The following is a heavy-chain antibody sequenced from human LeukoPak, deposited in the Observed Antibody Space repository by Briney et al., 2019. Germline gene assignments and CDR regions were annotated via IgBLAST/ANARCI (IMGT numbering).Heavy chain of an antibody. J-gene: IGHJ4*02. V-gene: IGHV4-59*12. D-gene: IGHD3-10*01. Sequence: SETLSLTCTVSGGSISSYYWSWIRQPPGKGLEWIGYIYYSGSTNYNPSLKSRVTISVDTSKNQFSLKLSSVTAADTAVYYCARGGREPISWGVIIILDYWGQGTLVTVSS. CDR1: GGSISSYY. CDR3: ARGGREPISWGVIIILDY. CDR2: IYYSGST.